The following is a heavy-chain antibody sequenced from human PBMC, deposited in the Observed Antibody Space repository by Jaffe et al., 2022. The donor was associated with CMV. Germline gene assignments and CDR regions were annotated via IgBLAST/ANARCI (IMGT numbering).Heavy chain of an antibody. CDR2: ITSDGGTT. CDR1: GFTFTDHT. J-gene: IGHJ4*02. Sequence: EVQLVESGGVVLQPGGSLRLSCAASGFTFTDHTIHWVRQAPGKGLEWVSLITSDGGTTYYADSVRGRFTISRDNRKNSLYLQMNSLRIEDTALYYCARGWVRGLDYWGQGTQVTVSS. D-gene: IGHD3-10*01. V-gene: IGHV3-43*01. CDR3: ARGWVRGLDY.